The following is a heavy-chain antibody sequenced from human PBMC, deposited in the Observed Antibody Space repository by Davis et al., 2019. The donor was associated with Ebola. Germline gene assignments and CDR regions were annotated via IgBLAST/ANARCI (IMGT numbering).Heavy chain of an antibody. V-gene: IGHV3-7*01. Sequence: PGGSRLSCTSSGFTFSTYWMSWVRQAPGKGLEWVANTNQDGSLKYYVDSMEGRFTISRDNAKKSLYLQMNSLRDEDTAVYYCTRDLQAHLNYYSDSWGQGTLVTVSS. CDR3: TRDLQAHLNYYSDS. J-gene: IGHJ4*02. CDR1: GFTFSTYW. CDR2: TNQDGSLK.